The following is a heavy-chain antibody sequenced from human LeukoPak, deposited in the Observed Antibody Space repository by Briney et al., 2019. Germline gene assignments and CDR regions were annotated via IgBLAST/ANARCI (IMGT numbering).Heavy chain of an antibody. D-gene: IGHD4-17*01. J-gene: IGHJ4*02. Sequence: GGSLRLSCAASGFTFSSYGMHWVRQAPGKGLEWVAIISYDGSNENYADSVKGRFTISRDNSKNTLYLQMNSLRAEDTAVYYCAKREDYGDYVRYFDYWGQGTLVTVSS. CDR1: GFTFSSYG. V-gene: IGHV3-30*18. CDR2: ISYDGSNE. CDR3: AKREDYGDYVRYFDY.